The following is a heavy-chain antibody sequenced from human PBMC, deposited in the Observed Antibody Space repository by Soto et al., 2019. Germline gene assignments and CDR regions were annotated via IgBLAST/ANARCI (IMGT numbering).Heavy chain of an antibody. CDR2: ISGSGGST. Sequence: EVQLLESGGGLVQPGGSLRLSCAASGFTFSTYAMSWVRQAPGKGLEWVSAISGSGGSTYYADSVKGRFTISSDKSKKTLYLQMNSLRAEDTAVYYCAKNWDTTSSSSSHWGQGTLVTVSS. V-gene: IGHV3-23*01. CDR3: AKNWDTTSSSSSH. CDR1: GFTFSTYA. D-gene: IGHD6-6*01. J-gene: IGHJ4*02.